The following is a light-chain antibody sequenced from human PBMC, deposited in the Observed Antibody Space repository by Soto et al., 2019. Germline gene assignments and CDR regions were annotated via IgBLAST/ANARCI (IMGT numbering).Light chain of an antibody. CDR3: QQYNNWPRT. J-gene: IGKJ1*01. CDR2: DAS. Sequence: EIVLTQSPGTLSLSPGERATLSCRSSQSLSSSQLAWYQQKPGQAPRLLIHDASSRATGIPDRFSGSGSGTEFTLTISSLQSEDFAVYYCQQYNNWPRTLGQGTKVDIK. V-gene: IGKV3-20*01. CDR1: QSLSSSQ.